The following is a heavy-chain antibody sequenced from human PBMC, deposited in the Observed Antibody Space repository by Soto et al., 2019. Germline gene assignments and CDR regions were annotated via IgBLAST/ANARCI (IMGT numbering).Heavy chain of an antibody. CDR2: ISRESSYI. CDR1: GFTFSDYT. CDR3: AREGSYWNDVGPD. Sequence: LRLSCTASGFTFSDYTMKWVRQAPGKGLEWVSSISRESSYIYYADSLKGRFTTSRDNAKNSLYLQMNSLRAEDTAVYYCAREGSYWNDVGPDWGQGTLVTVSS. J-gene: IGHJ4*02. V-gene: IGHV3-21*01. D-gene: IGHD1-1*01.